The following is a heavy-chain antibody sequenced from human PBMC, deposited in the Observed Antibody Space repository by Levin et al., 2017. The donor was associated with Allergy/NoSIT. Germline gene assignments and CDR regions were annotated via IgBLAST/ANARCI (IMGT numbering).Heavy chain of an antibody. CDR3: ARAAHFYDILDY. Sequence: AGGSLRLSCAASGFTFSSYSMNWVRQAPGKGLEWVSYISSSGSIIYYADSVKGRFTISRDNAKNSLYLQMSSLRAEDTAVYYCARAAHFYDILDYWGQGTLVTVSS. D-gene: IGHD3-9*01. CDR2: ISSSGSII. V-gene: IGHV3-48*01. J-gene: IGHJ4*02. CDR1: GFTFSSYS.